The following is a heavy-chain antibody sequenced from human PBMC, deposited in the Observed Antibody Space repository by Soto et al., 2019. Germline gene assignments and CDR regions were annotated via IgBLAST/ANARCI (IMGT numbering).Heavy chain of an antibody. V-gene: IGHV4-39*01. CDR2: IYYSGST. J-gene: IGHJ4*02. CDR1: GGSSSSSRYD. Sequence: XETLSLPCTGSGGSSSSSRYDWGWIRQPPGKVLEWIGSIYYSGSTYYNPSLKSRVTISVDTSKNQFSLKLSSVTAADTAVYYCARQLYCSGGSCYLEYFHDWGQGTLVTVSS. D-gene: IGHD2-15*01. CDR3: ARQLYCSGGSCYLEYFHD.